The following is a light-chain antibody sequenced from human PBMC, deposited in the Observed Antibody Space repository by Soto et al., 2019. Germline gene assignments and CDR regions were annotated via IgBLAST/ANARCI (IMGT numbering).Light chain of an antibody. CDR1: SSDVGSYNL. CDR3: CSYAGSSLYV. V-gene: IGLV2-23*01. Sequence: QSALTQPASVSGSPGQSITISCTGTSSDVGSYNLVSRYQQHPGKAPKLMIYEGSKRPSGVSNRFSGSKSGNTASLTISGLQAEDEADYYCCSYAGSSLYVFGTGTRAPS. J-gene: IGLJ1*01. CDR2: EGS.